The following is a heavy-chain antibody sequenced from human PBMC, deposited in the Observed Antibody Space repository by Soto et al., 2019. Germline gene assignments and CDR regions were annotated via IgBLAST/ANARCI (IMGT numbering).Heavy chain of an antibody. CDR1: GFTFSGSA. Sequence: EVQLVESGGGLVQPGGYLKLSCEASGFTFSGSAMHWVRQASGKGLEWVGRIRSKANSYATAYAASVKGRFTISRDDSKKTAYLQMNSLKTEDTAVDYCTSPPSYSSSWIYGMDVWGQGTTVTVSS. D-gene: IGHD6-13*01. CDR3: TSPPSYSSSWIYGMDV. J-gene: IGHJ6*02. V-gene: IGHV3-73*02. CDR2: IRSKANSYAT.